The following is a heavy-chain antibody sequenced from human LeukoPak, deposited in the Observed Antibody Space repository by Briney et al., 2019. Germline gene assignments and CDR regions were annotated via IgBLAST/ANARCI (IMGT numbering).Heavy chain of an antibody. CDR2: IYYSGST. CDR1: GGSISSYY. Sequence: PSETLSLTCTVSGGSISSYYWSWIRQPPGEGLEWIGYIYYSGSTNYNPSLKSRVTISVDTSKNQFSLELSSVTAADTAVYYCARGMRYMDVWGKGTTVTVSS. CDR3: ARGMRYMDV. J-gene: IGHJ6*03. V-gene: IGHV4-59*01.